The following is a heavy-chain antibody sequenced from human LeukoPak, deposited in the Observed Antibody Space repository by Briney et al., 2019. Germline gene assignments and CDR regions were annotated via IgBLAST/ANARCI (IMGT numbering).Heavy chain of an antibody. D-gene: IGHD3-3*01. CDR1: GGSFSGYY. Sequence: SETLSLTCVVYGGSFSGYYWSWIRQPPGKGLEWIGEINHSGSTNYNPSLKSRVTISVDTSKNQFSLKLSSVTAADTAVYYCARATIFGVVKGFDYWGQGTLVTVSS. V-gene: IGHV4-34*01. J-gene: IGHJ4*02. CDR2: INHSGST. CDR3: ARATIFGVVKGFDY.